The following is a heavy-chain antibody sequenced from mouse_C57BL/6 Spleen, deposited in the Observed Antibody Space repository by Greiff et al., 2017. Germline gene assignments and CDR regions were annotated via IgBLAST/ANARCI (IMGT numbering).Heavy chain of an antibody. CDR2: INYDGSST. CDR3: ANYDYGGFSY. D-gene: IGHD2-4*01. V-gene: IGHV5-16*01. Sequence: EVMLVESEGGLVQPGSSMKLSCTASGFTFSDYYMAWVRQVPEKGLEWVANINYDGSSTYYLDTLKSRFIISRDNAKNILYLQMSSLKSEDTATYYCANYDYGGFSYWGQETLVTVSA. J-gene: IGHJ3*01. CDR1: GFTFSDYY.